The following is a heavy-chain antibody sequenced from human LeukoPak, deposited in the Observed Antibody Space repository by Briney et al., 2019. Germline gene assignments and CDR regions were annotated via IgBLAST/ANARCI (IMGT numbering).Heavy chain of an antibody. J-gene: IGHJ4*02. CDR2: INPNSGGT. CDR1: GYTFTGYY. CDR3: ARGGTALDYFDY. Sequence: ASVKVSCKASGYTFTGYYMHWVRQAPGQGLEWMGWINPNSGGTNYAQKFQGWVTMTRDTSISTAHMELSRLRSDDTAVYYCARGGTALDYFDYWGQGTLVTVSS. V-gene: IGHV1-2*04. D-gene: IGHD1-1*01.